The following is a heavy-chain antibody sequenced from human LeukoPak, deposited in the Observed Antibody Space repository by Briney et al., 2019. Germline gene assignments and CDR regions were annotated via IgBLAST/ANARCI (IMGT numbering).Heavy chain of an antibody. CDR2: ISNGGGTI. Sequence: PGGSLRLSCVTSGFTFTSYDFNWVRQAPGKGLEWVSYISNGGGTIYYADSVKGRFTISRDNAKNSVFLQMNTLRAEDTAVYYCARDSYMCGSDYWGQGTLVTVS. CDR3: ARDSYMCGSDY. J-gene: IGHJ4*02. V-gene: IGHV3-48*03. CDR1: GFTFTSYD. D-gene: IGHD3-10*02.